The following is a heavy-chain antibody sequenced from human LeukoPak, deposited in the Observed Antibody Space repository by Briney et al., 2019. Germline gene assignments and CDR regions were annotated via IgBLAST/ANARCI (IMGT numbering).Heavy chain of an antibody. V-gene: IGHV3-53*01. Sequence: GGSLRLSCAASGFTVSSNYMSWVRQAPGKGLEWVSVIYSGGSTYYADSVKGRFTISRDNSKNTLYLQMNSLRAEDTAVYYCAKFEGSYYGMDVWGQGTTVTVSS. CDR3: AKFEGSYYGMDV. CDR1: GFTVSSNY. CDR2: IYSGGST. J-gene: IGHJ6*02. D-gene: IGHD3-9*01.